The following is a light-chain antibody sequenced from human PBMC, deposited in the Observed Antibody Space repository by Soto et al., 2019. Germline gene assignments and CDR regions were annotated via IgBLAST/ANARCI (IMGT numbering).Light chain of an antibody. CDR2: AAS. CDR1: QSISSY. Sequence: DIQMTQSPSSLSASVGDRVTITCRASQSISSYLNWYQQKPGKAPKLLIYAASSLQSGVPSRFSGGGSGTDFTLTISSLQPEDFATYSCQQSYNTPWTFGQGTKVDIK. V-gene: IGKV1-39*01. J-gene: IGKJ1*01. CDR3: QQSYNTPWT.